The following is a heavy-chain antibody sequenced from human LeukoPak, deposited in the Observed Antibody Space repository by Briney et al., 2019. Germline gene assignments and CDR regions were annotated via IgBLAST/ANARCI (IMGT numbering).Heavy chain of an antibody. CDR1: GGSFSRYF. CDR3: AREYFSANYFFYYMDV. J-gene: IGHJ6*03. D-gene: IGHD3-3*01. CDR2: IDHSGST. Sequence: PSETLSLTCTVSGGSFSRYFWTWIRQSPGKGLEWIGYIDHSGSTNYSPSLQSRVTISIDTSKNQFSLKLNSVTAADTAVYYCAREYFSANYFFYYMDVWGTGTTVTDSS. V-gene: IGHV4-59*01.